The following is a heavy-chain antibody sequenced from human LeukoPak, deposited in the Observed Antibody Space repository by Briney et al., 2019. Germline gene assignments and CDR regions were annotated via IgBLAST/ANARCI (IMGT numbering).Heavy chain of an antibody. CDR3: ARGGYSYANVPFDH. J-gene: IGHJ4*02. D-gene: IGHD5-18*01. CDR2: IYPGNSDT. Sequence: GESLKISCKDSGYSFPTYWIGWVRQMPGKGLEWMGAIYPGNSDTRYSPSFQGQVTISADKPINTAYLQWSSLKTSDTAVYYCARGGYSYANVPFDHWGQGTLVTVSS. CDR1: GYSFPTYW. V-gene: IGHV5-51*04.